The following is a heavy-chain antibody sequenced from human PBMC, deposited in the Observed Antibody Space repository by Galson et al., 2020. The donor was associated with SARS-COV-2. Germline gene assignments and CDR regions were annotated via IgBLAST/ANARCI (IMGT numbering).Heavy chain of an antibody. D-gene: IGHD6-13*01. J-gene: IGHJ4*02. CDR2: IDWDDDK. Sequence: IRQPPGKALEWLALIDWDDDKYYSTSLKTRLTISKDTSKNQVVLTMTNMDPVDTATYYCARMIIAAAGSPFDYWGQGTLVTVSS. V-gene: IGHV2-70*01. CDR3: ARMIIAAAGSPFDY.